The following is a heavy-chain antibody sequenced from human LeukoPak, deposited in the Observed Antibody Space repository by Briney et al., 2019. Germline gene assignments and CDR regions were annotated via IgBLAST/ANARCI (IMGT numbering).Heavy chain of an antibody. J-gene: IGHJ4*02. D-gene: IGHD3-10*01. CDR3: ARFLGFRGGGTHYFDH. V-gene: IGHV3-11*01. CDR2: LSTGGSTI. Sequence: GGSLRLSCAASEFDFSDYYMSWIRQAPGKGLEWIASLSTGGSTIYYGDSMRGRFTISRDNAKNSLNLQMHSLRAEDTAVYYCARFLGFRGGGTHYFDHWGQGTLVTVSS. CDR1: EFDFSDYY.